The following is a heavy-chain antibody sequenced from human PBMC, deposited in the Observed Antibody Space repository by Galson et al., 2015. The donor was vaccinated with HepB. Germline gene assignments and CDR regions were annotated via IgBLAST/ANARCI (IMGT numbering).Heavy chain of an antibody. D-gene: IGHD1-26*01. CDR3: ARPLVLNGRFYPGVGPFHI. V-gene: IGHV4-39*01. J-gene: IGHJ3*02. CDR2: IYYSGTT. CDR1: GDSISTSLYY. Sequence: ETLSLTCTVSGDSISTSLYYWGWIRQTPGKGLEWIGSIYYSGTTYYSPSLQSRVAMSVDTSRNQFSLTLTSVTAADTAVYYCARPLVLNGRFYPGVGPFHIWGQGTVVTVSA.